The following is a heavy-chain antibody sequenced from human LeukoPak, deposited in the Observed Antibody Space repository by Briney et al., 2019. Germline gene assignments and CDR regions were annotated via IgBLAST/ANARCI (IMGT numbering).Heavy chain of an antibody. CDR1: GYTFTSYY. D-gene: IGHD6-13*01. J-gene: IGHJ6*02. CDR2: INPSGGST. V-gene: IGHV1-46*01. Sequence: ASVKVSCMASGYTFTSYYMHWVRQAPGQGLEWMGIINPSGGSTSYAQKFQGRVTMTRDTSTSTVYMELSSLRSEDTAVYYCARDLRIKQQLLDIYYCMDVWGQGTTVTVSS. CDR3: ARDLRIKQQLLDIYYCMDV.